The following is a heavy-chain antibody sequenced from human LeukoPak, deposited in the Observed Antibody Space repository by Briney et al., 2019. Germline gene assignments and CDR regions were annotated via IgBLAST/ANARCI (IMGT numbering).Heavy chain of an antibody. D-gene: IGHD3-3*01. CDR1: GFTFSSYS. CDR2: MSSSSTHI. CDR3: ASSYDYWSGFNY. V-gene: IGHV3-21*01. J-gene: IGHJ4*02. Sequence: GGSLRLSCAASGFTFSSYSMNWVRQAPGKGLEWVSSMSSSSTHIYYADSVKGRFTISRDNGKNSLYLQMNSLRVEDTAVYYCASSYDYWSGFNYWGQGTPVTVSS.